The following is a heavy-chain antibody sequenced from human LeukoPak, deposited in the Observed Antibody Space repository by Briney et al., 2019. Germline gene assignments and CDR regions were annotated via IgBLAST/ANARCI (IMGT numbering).Heavy chain of an antibody. CDR1: GGSFSGYY. V-gene: IGHV4-34*01. Sequence: SETLSLTCAVYGGSFSGYYWSWIRQPPGKGLEWIGEINHSGSTNYNPSLKSRVTISVDTSKNQFSLKLSSVTAADTAVYYCARGKTIGYSSGWYGRGVFDIWGQGTMVTVSS. CDR3: ARGKTIGYSSGWYGRGVFDI. J-gene: IGHJ3*02. D-gene: IGHD6-13*01. CDR2: INHSGST.